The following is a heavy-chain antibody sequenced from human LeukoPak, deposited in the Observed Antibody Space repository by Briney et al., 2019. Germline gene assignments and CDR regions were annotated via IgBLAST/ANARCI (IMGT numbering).Heavy chain of an antibody. J-gene: IGHJ4*02. Sequence: PSETLSLTCTVSGGSISSSSYYWGWIRQTPGKGLEWIGSNYSGSTHYNPSLKSRVTISVDRSKNQFSLKVSSVTAADTAVYYCARNASDIAVPGASISDYWGQGTLVTVSS. V-gene: IGHV4-39*01. CDR1: GGSISSSSYY. CDR2: NYSGST. CDR3: ARNASDIAVPGASISDY. D-gene: IGHD6-19*01.